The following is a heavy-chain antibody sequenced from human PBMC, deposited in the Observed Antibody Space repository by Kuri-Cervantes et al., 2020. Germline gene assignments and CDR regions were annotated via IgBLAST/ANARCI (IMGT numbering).Heavy chain of an antibody. CDR3: ARPSAGDYYGSGMDY. V-gene: IGHV5-51*01. Sequence: KVSCKGSGYSFTSYWIGWVRQMPGKGLEWMGIIYPGDSGTRYSPSFQGQVTISADKSISTAYLQWSSLKASDTAMYYCARPSAGDYYGSGMDYWGQGTLVTVSS. D-gene: IGHD3-10*01. CDR1: GYSFTSYW. CDR2: IYPGDSGT. J-gene: IGHJ4*02.